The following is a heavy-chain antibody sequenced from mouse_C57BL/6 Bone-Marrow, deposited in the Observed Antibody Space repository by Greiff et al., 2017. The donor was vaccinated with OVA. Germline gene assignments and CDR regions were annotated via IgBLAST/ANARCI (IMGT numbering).Heavy chain of an antibody. J-gene: IGHJ4*01. CDR3: ARLGGNPYAMDY. Sequence: EVQGVESGGGLVQPGGSLKLSCAASGFTFSDYGMAWVRQAPRKGPEWVAFISNLAYSIYYADTVTGRFTISRENAKNTLYLEMSSLRSEDTAMYYCARLGGNPYAMDYWGQGTSVTVSS. CDR1: GFTFSDYG. D-gene: IGHD2-1*01. CDR2: ISNLAYSI. V-gene: IGHV5-15*01.